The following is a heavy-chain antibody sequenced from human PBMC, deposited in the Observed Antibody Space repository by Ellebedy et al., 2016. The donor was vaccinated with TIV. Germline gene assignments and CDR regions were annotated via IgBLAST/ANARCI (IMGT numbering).Heavy chain of an antibody. D-gene: IGHD3-10*01. Sequence: ASVKVSCXASGYTFTGYYMHWVRQAPGQGLEWMGGINPNSGGTNYAQKFQGRVTMTRDTSISTAYMELSRLRSDDTAVYYCARDMVSQPIRLPNWFNPWGQGTLVTVSS. V-gene: IGHV1-2*02. CDR3: ARDMVSQPIRLPNWFNP. CDR2: INPNSGGT. J-gene: IGHJ5*02. CDR1: GYTFTGYY.